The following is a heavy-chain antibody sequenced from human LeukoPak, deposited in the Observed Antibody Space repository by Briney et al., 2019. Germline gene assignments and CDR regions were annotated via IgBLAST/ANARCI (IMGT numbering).Heavy chain of an antibody. Sequence: GGSLRLSCAASGFTFSSYGMHWVRQAPGKGLEWVAFIRYDGSNKYYADSVKGRFTISRDNSKNTLYLQMNSLRAEDTAVYYCASDATTVVTRDAFDIWGQGTMVTVSS. CDR2: IRYDGSNK. D-gene: IGHD4-23*01. J-gene: IGHJ3*02. CDR3: ASDATTVVTRDAFDI. V-gene: IGHV3-30*02. CDR1: GFTFSSYG.